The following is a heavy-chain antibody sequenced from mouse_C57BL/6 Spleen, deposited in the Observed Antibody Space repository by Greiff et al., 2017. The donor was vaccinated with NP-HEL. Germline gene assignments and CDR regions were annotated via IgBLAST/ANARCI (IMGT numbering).Heavy chain of an antibody. Sequence: QVQLQQSGAELVRPGTSVKVSCKASGYAFTNYLIEWVKQRPGQGLEWIGVINPGSGGTNYNEKFKGKATLTADKSSSTAYMQLSSLTSEDSAVYFCAAGGLRPYYCDYWGQGTTLTVSS. CDR3: AAGGLRPYYCDY. V-gene: IGHV1-54*01. CDR2: INPGSGGT. CDR1: GYAFTNYL. J-gene: IGHJ2*01. D-gene: IGHD2-4*01.